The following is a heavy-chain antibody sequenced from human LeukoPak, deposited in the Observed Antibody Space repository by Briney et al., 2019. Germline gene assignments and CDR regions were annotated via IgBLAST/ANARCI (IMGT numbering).Heavy chain of an antibody. J-gene: IGHJ4*02. CDR2: IYSGGST. D-gene: IGHD3-9*01. CDR1: GFTVSSNY. CDR3: ARGHNFGRLHPFDY. V-gene: IGHV3-66*01. Sequence: EGSLRLSCAASGFTVSSNYMSWVRQAPGKGLEWVSVIYSGGSTYYADSVKGRFTISRDNSKNTLYLQMDSLRGEDTAVYYCARGHNFGRLHPFDYWGQGTLVTVSS.